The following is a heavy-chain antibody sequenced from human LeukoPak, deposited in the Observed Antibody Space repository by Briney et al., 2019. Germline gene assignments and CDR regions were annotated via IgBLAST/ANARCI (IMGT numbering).Heavy chain of an antibody. J-gene: IGHJ5*02. CDR2: VSTYTGNT. CDR1: GYNFFNSG. Sequence: ASVNVSCTASGYNFFNSGITWVRQAPGQGREWIGWVSTYTGNTNYAEKLQGRVTMTTDISTDTAYMELRSLISDDTAVYYCGRDEDIPTYPNWIDTWGQGTLVTVSS. D-gene: IGHD2-2*03. CDR3: GRDEDIPTYPNWIDT. V-gene: IGHV1-18*01.